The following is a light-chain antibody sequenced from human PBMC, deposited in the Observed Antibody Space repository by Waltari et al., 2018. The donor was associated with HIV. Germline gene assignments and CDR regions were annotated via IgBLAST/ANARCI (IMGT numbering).Light chain of an antibody. Sequence: QSVLTQPPSVSGAPGQRVTISCTGSSSNIGAGYDVHWYQQLPGTAPKLLIYGTTTRPSGAPDRFSGSKSGTSASLAITGLQAEDEADYYCQSYDSSLSGSHVVFGGGTKLTVL. CDR2: GTT. J-gene: IGLJ2*01. V-gene: IGLV1-40*01. CDR3: QSYDSSLSGSHVV. CDR1: SSNIGAGYD.